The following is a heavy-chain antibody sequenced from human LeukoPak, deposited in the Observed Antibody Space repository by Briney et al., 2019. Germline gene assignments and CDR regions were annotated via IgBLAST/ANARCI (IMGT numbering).Heavy chain of an antibody. CDR2: IYYSGST. J-gene: IGHJ3*02. V-gene: IGHV4-39*01. Sequence: PSETLSLTCTVSGGSISSSSYYWGWIRQPPGKGLEWIGSIYYSGSTYYNPSLKSRVTISVDTSKNQFSLKLSSVTAADTAVYFCARPQHDALDIWGQGTVVTVSS. D-gene: IGHD1-1*01. CDR3: ARPQHDALDI. CDR1: GGSISSSSYY.